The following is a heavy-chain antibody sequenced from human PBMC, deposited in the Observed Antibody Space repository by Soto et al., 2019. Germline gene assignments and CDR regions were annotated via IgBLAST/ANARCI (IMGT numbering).Heavy chain of an antibody. J-gene: IGHJ6*02. CDR2: ISAAGGSS. CDR3: AKATKRAGAGRYDYYFYGMDV. CDR1: GFPFSIYA. Sequence: PGGSLRLSCAASGFPFSIYAMTWVRQAPGKGLEWVSVISAAGGSSYYADSVKGRLSISRDNSKNILYLQMNSLRAEDTAVYFCAKATKRAGAGRYDYYFYGMDVWGRGTTVTVSS. D-gene: IGHD6-13*01. V-gene: IGHV3-23*01.